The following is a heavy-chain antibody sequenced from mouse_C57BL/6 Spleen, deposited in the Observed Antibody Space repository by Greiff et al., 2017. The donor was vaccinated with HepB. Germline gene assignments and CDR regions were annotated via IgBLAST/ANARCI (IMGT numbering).Heavy chain of an antibody. J-gene: IGHJ3*01. V-gene: IGHV1-42*01. CDR3: ARRRDYYSNYVWAY. Sequence: EVQLQQSGPELVKPGASVKISCKASGYSFTGYYMNWVKQSPEKSLEWIGEINPSTGGTTYNQKFKAKATLTVDKSSSTAYMQLKSLTSEDSAVYYCARRRDYYSNYVWAYWGQGTLVTVSA. D-gene: IGHD2-5*01. CDR1: GYSFTGYY. CDR2: INPSTGGT.